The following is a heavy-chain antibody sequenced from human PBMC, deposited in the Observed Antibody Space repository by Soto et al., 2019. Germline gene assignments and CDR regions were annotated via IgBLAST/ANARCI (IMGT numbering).Heavy chain of an antibody. D-gene: IGHD3-10*01. CDR1: GFTVSNNY. V-gene: IGHV3-53*01. CDR2: IYSGGYT. J-gene: IGHJ5*02. CDR3: ATRRGGGGS. Sequence: EVQLVESGGGLIQPGGSLRLSCAVSGFTVSNNYMSWVRQAPGKGLEGVSVIYSGGYTAYGDSVKGRFTISRDNSKNTLFLKRKSLGPDDAGVFYCATRRGGGGSWGQGTLVTVSS.